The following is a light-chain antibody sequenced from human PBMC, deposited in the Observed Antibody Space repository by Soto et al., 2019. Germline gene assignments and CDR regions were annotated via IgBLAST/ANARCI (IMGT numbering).Light chain of an antibody. CDR2: EVS. J-gene: IGLJ1*01. Sequence: QSVLTQPASVSGSPGQSISISCTGSSSDVGGSKYVSWYQQYPGKAPKLMIYEVSFRPSGVSNRFSGSKSGNTASLTVSGLQAEDEADYYCSSKSSSGTLYVFGTGTKLTVL. CDR3: SSKSSSGTLYV. V-gene: IGLV2-14*01. CDR1: SSDVGGSKY.